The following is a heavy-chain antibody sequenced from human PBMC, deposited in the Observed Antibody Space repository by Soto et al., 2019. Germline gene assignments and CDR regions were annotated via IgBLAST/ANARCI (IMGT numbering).Heavy chain of an antibody. J-gene: IGHJ4*02. CDR1: GFNFSNYG. CDR2: ISGSGADT. CDR3: AKGSPDSRGYHFFFDY. Sequence: EVQLLESGGGLVKPGGSLRLSCAASGFNFSNYGMSWVRQAPGKGLEWVSAISGSGADTNYADCVKGRFTISIDNYKITLFLQMNSLRAEDTAVYYCAKGSPDSRGYHFFFDYWGQGTLVTVSS. V-gene: IGHV3-23*01. D-gene: IGHD3-22*01.